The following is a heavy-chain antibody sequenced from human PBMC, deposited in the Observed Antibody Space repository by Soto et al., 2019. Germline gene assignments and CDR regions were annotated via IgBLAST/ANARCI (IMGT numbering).Heavy chain of an antibody. CDR3: ARDPASAVYSNYLNWFDP. D-gene: IGHD4-4*01. Sequence: SETLSLTCTVSGGSISSYYWSWIRQPPGKGLEWIGYIYYSGSTNYNPSLKSRVTISVDTSKNQFSLKLSSVTAADTAVYYCARDPASAVYSNYLNWFDPWGQGTLVTVSS. CDR2: IYYSGST. CDR1: GGSISSYY. V-gene: IGHV4-59*01. J-gene: IGHJ5*02.